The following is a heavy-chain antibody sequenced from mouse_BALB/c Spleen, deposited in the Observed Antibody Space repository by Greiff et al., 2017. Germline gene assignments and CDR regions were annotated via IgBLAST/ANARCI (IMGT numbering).Heavy chain of an antibody. V-gene: IGHV5-6*02. Sequence: EVMLVESGGDLVKPGGSLKLSCAASGFTFSSYGMSWVRQTPDKRLEWVATISSGGSYTYYPDSVKGRFTISRDNAKNTLYLQMSSLKSEDTAMYYCARHDGYDVAWFAYWGQGTLVTVSA. CDR2: ISSGGSYT. CDR1: GFTFSSYG. CDR3: ARHDGYDVAWFAY. J-gene: IGHJ3*01. D-gene: IGHD2-14*01.